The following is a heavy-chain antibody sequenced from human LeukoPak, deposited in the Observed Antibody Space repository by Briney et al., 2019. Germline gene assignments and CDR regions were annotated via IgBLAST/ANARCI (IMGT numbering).Heavy chain of an antibody. CDR1: GYTFTSYY. CDR2: INPSGGST. D-gene: IGHD6-13*01. Sequence: GASVKVSCKASGYTFTSYYMHWVRQAPGQGLEWMGIINPSGGSTSYAQKFQGRVTMTRDMSTSTVYMELSSLRSEDTAVYYCARSREYSSSWYGVNYFDYWGQGTLVAVSS. CDR3: ARSREYSSSWYGVNYFDY. J-gene: IGHJ4*02. V-gene: IGHV1-46*01.